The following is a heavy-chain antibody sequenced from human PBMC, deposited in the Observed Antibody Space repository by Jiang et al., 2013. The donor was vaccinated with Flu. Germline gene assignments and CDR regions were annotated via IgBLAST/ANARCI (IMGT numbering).Heavy chain of an antibody. Sequence: SLRLSCAASGFSLSDYYMSWIRQAPGKGLEWLSYISNSGSSVYYADSVKGRFTISRDNAKNSLFLQMNSLRAEDTAVYYCARDDYYGDYGWGQGTLVTVSS. D-gene: IGHD4-17*01. CDR3: ARDDYYGDYG. J-gene: IGHJ4*02. CDR1: GFSLSDYY. CDR2: ISNSGSSV. V-gene: IGHV3-11*04.